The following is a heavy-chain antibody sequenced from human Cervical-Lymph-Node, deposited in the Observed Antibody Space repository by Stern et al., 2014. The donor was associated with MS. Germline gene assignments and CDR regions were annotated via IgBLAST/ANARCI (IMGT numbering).Heavy chain of an antibody. V-gene: IGHV1-69*02. CDR3: ARSPVPSSHPSGFDY. J-gene: IGHJ4*02. Sequence: QVQLVQSGAEVKKPGSSVKVSCKASGGTFSSYTISWVRQAPGQGLEWMGRIIPILGIANYAQKFQGRVTITADKSTSTAYMELSSLRSEDTAVYYCARSPVPSSHPSGFDYWGQGTLVTVSS. CDR2: IIPILGIA. CDR1: GGTFSSYT. D-gene: IGHD6-13*01.